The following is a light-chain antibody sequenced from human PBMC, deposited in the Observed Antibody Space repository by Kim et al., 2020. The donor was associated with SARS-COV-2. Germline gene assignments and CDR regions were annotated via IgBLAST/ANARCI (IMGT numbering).Light chain of an antibody. Sequence: EIVLTQSPVTLSLSPWERATLSCRASQSINSNLAWYQQKPGQAPRLLIYDASNRATGIPDTFIGSGSGTDFTLTISSLGPEDFAIYYCQQRGYWPLTFGGGTKVDIK. CDR1: QSINSN. V-gene: IGKV3-11*01. CDR3: QQRGYWPLT. CDR2: DAS. J-gene: IGKJ4*01.